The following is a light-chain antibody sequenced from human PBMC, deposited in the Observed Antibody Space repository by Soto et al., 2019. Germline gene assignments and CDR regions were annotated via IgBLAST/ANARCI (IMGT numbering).Light chain of an antibody. Sequence: DIQMTHSPSTLSASVGDRVTITCQASQDISNYLNWHQQKPGTAPKLLIYKASTLKSGVPSRFSGSGSGTEFTLTISSLQPDDFATYYCQHYNSYSEAFGQGTKVDIK. V-gene: IGKV1-5*03. CDR2: KAS. CDR1: QDISNY. CDR3: QHYNSYSEA. J-gene: IGKJ1*01.